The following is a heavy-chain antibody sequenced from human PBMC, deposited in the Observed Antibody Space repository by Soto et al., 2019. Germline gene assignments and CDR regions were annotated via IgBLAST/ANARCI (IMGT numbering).Heavy chain of an antibody. V-gene: IGHV3-23*01. CDR1: GFTFSSYA. D-gene: IGHD6-13*01. Sequence: EVQLLESGGGLVQPGGSLRLSCAASGFTFSSYAMSWVRQAPGKGLEWVSAISGSGGSTYYADSVKGRFTISRDNSKNTLYLQMNSLRAEDTAVYYCGKDRSLAAAGIDWFDPWGQGTLVTVSS. CDR3: GKDRSLAAAGIDWFDP. J-gene: IGHJ5*02. CDR2: ISGSGGST.